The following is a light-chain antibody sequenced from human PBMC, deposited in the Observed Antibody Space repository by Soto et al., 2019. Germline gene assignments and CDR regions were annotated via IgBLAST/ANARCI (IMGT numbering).Light chain of an antibody. CDR3: LQHSTYPLT. CDR2: AAS. Sequence: DIQMTQFPSSLSASVGDRVTITCRASQGISNDLAWYQHKPGKAPKRLIYAASSVQRGVPSRFSGSGSGTEFTLAISSLHPEDFATFCCLQHSTYPLTFGQGTKVEIK. CDR1: QGISND. J-gene: IGKJ1*01. V-gene: IGKV1-17*01.